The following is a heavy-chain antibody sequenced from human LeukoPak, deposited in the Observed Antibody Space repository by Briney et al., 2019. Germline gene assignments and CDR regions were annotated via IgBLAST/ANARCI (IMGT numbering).Heavy chain of an antibody. Sequence: GGSLRLSCAASGFTFSDYYMSWIRQAPGKGLEWVSYISSSGSTIYYADSVKGRFTISRDNAKNSLHLQMNSLRAEDTAVYYCAINIAAAGTFDYWGQGTLVTVSS. CDR1: GFTFSDYY. J-gene: IGHJ4*02. D-gene: IGHD6-13*01. CDR2: ISSSGSTI. V-gene: IGHV3-11*01. CDR3: AINIAAAGTFDY.